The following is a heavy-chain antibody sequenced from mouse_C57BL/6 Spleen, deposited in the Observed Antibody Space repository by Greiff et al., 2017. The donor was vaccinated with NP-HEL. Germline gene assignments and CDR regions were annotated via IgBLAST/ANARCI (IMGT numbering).Heavy chain of an antibody. CDR2: ISSGGSYT. CDR3: ARVGVATDAY. Sequence: EVQLKESGGDLVKPGGSLKLSCAASGFTFSSYGMSWVRQTPDKRLEWVATISSGGSYTYSPDSVKGRFTISRDNAKNTLYLQMSSLKSEDTAMYYCARVGVATDAYWGQGTLVTVSA. V-gene: IGHV5-6*01. D-gene: IGHD1-1*01. J-gene: IGHJ3*01. CDR1: GFTFSSYG.